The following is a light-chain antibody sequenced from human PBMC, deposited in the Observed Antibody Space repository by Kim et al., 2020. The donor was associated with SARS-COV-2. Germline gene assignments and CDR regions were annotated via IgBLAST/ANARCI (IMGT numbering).Light chain of an antibody. V-gene: IGKV4-1*01. CDR3: QQSPSRTYT. J-gene: IGKJ2*01. Sequence: DFVMTQSPDSLAVSLGERATINCKSSRSVFYSSDNKNYLVWYQQKPGQPPKLLIYWASTREAGVPDRFSGSGSGTDFTLTITGLQAEDGAVYYCQQSPSRTYTFGQGTKLEI. CDR1: RSVFYSSDNKNY. CDR2: WAS.